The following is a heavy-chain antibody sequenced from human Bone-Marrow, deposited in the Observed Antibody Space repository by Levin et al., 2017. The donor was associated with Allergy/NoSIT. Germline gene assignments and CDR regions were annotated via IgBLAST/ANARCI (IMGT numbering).Heavy chain of an antibody. V-gene: IGHV1-18*01. CDR3: ARAVPPQYSGTCDY. Sequence: VASVKVSCKTSGYSFTSYSISWVRQAPGQGLEWMGWISGYNGDTNYAQRLQGRVTMTIDISTNTGYMELRSLTSDDTAVYYCARAVPPQYSGTCDYWGQGTLVIVSS. CDR2: ISGYNGDT. CDR1: GYSFTSYS. D-gene: IGHD1-26*01. J-gene: IGHJ4*02.